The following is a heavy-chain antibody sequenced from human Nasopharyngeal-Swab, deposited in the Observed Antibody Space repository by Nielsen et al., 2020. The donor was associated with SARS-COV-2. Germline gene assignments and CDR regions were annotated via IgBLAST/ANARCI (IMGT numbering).Heavy chain of an antibody. Sequence: GGSLRLSCAASGFTFSSYAMSWVRQAPGKGLEWVSGIGGSGGSTYYADSVKGRFTISRDNSKNTLYLQVKSLRAEDTAIYYCAKSASLLQYLTFDYWGQGTLVTVSS. D-gene: IGHD4-11*01. J-gene: IGHJ4*02. V-gene: IGHV3-23*01. CDR1: GFTFSSYA. CDR2: IGGSGGST. CDR3: AKSASLLQYLTFDY.